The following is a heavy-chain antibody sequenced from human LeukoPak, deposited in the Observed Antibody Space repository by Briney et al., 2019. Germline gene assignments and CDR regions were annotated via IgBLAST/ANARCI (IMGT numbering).Heavy chain of an antibody. CDR2: ISWNSGSK. Sequence: GGSLRLSCAASGFRFDNYAMHWVRQAPGKGLEWVSGISWNSGSKGYADSVKGRFTISRDNAKNSLYLQMNSLRAEDTALYYCAKDTSPLVDALDYWGQGTLVTVSS. J-gene: IGHJ4*02. V-gene: IGHV3-9*01. CDR3: AKDTSPLVDALDY. CDR1: GFRFDNYA. D-gene: IGHD2-8*01.